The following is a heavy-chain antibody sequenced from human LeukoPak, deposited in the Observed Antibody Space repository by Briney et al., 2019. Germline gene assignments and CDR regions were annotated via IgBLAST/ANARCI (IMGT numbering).Heavy chain of an antibody. J-gene: IGHJ3*02. CDR1: GGSISSADYY. CDR3: ARLLGDYETPAFDI. Sequence: PSETLSLTCTVSGGSISSADYYWSWIRQPPGKGLEWIGSLYPSGSTYYNPSLKSRVTISVDTSKNQFSLKLSSVTAADTAVYYCARLLGDYETPAFDIWGQGTMVTVSS. V-gene: IGHV4-39*01. D-gene: IGHD4-17*01. CDR2: LYPSGST.